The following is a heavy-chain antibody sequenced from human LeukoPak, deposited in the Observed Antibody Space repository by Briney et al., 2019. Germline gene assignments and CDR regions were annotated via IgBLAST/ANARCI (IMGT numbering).Heavy chain of an antibody. V-gene: IGHV4-39*01. CDR2: IYYSGST. J-gene: IGHJ5*02. CDR3: ARLTHGDWFDP. D-gene: IGHD3-10*01. CDR1: GGSISSSSYY. Sequence: PSETLSLTCTVSGGSISSSSYYWGWIRQPPGKGLEGMGSIYYSGSTYYNPSLKSRVTISVDTSKNQFSLKLSSVTAADTAVYYCARLTHGDWFDPWGQGTLVTVSS.